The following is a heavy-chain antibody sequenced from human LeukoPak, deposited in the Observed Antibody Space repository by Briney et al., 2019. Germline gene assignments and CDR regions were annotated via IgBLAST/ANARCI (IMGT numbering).Heavy chain of an antibody. CDR3: ARAAYCSSTSCYRSYGLDV. J-gene: IGHJ6*02. Sequence: PGGSLRLSCTASGFTFSNYAMSWVRQAPGKGLEWVSVISGSGTSTYYADSVKGRFTISRDNSKNTLYLQMNSLRADDTAVFYCARAAYCSSTSCYRSYGLDVWGQGTTVTVSS. V-gene: IGHV3-23*01. D-gene: IGHD2-2*01. CDR1: GFTFSNYA. CDR2: ISGSGTST.